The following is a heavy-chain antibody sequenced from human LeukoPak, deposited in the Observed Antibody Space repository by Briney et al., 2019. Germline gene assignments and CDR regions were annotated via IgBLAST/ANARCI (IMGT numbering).Heavy chain of an antibody. CDR1: GFTFSSYA. V-gene: IGHV3-23*01. Sequence: SGGSLRLSCAASGFTFSSYAMTWVRQAPGKGLEWVSAISGSGGSTYYADSVKGRFTISRDNSKNTLYLQMNSLRAEDTAVYYCAKARASGYCSGASCYIIDYWGQGTLVTVSS. J-gene: IGHJ4*02. D-gene: IGHD2-15*01. CDR3: AKARASGYCSGASCYIIDY. CDR2: ISGSGGST.